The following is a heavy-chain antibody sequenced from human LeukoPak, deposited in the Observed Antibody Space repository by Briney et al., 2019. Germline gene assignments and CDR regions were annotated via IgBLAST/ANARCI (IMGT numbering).Heavy chain of an antibody. J-gene: IGHJ3*01. CDR2: VNGPGDWT. Sequence: GGSLRLSCAASGFTFSSHWMHWVRHAPGEGLVWVSRVNGPGDWTHYADSVRGRFIISRDNAGNTISLQMNNLRAEDTAVYFCAREVFEGQRQSDAFDVWGQGTMVTVSS. D-gene: IGHD6-25*01. CDR1: GFTFSSHW. CDR3: AREVFEGQRQSDAFDV. V-gene: IGHV3-74*01.